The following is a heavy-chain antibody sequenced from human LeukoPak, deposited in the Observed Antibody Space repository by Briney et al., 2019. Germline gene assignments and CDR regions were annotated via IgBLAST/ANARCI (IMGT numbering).Heavy chain of an antibody. CDR1: GDSIGNYY. CDR3: ARQILGTQWRPLGFDC. CDR2: IYYTGTT. D-gene: IGHD6-19*01. J-gene: IGHJ4*02. V-gene: IGHV4-59*08. Sequence: SETLSLTCTVSGDSIGNYYWSWIRQPPGKGLEWIGYIYYTGTTNYNPSLKSRVTISVDTSKRQFSLMLSSVTAADTAVYYCARQILGTQWRPLGFDCWGQGTLVTVSS.